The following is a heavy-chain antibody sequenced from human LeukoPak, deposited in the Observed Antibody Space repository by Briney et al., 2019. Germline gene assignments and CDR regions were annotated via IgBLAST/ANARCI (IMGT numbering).Heavy chain of an antibody. CDR3: ARERVADSGGGFDY. CDR2: ISAYNGNT. D-gene: IGHD6-19*01. Sequence: ASVKVSCKASGYTFTGYYMHWVRQAPGQGLEWMGWISAYNGNTNYAQKLQGRVTMTTDTSTSTAYMELRSLRSDDTAVYYCARERVADSGGGFDYWGQGTLVTVSS. V-gene: IGHV1-18*04. CDR1: GYTFTGYY. J-gene: IGHJ4*02.